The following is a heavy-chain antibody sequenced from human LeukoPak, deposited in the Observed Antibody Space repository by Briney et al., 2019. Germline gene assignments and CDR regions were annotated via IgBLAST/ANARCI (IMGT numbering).Heavy chain of an antibody. D-gene: IGHD5-18*01. J-gene: IGHJ4*02. Sequence: GRSLRLSCAASGFTFSSYAMHWVRQAPGKGLEWVAVISYEGSNKYYADSVKGRFTISRDNSKNTLYLQMNSLRAEDTAVYYCARDLSGYSYGYYFDYWGQGTLVTVSS. V-gene: IGHV3-30*04. CDR1: GFTFSSYA. CDR2: ISYEGSNK. CDR3: ARDLSGYSYGYYFDY.